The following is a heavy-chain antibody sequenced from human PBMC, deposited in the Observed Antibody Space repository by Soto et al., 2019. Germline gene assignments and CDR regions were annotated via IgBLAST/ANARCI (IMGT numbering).Heavy chain of an antibody. CDR2: ITPAFGTT. J-gene: IGHJ4*02. CDR1: GSSFSRRS. CDR3: ATWAGLVTYRGFIGTLDY. V-gene: IGHV1-69*01. Sequence: QVHLVQSGAEVKKPGSSVKVSCQASGSSFSRRSITWVRQAPGQGHEWMGGITPAFGTTNFAQKVQGRVTITADESPSTAYFELSSLRSEDTAVYYCATWAGLVTYRGFIGTLDYWGQGTLVTVSS. D-gene: IGHD2-21*02.